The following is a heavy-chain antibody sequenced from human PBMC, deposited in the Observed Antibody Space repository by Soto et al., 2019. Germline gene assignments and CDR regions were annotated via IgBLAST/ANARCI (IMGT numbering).Heavy chain of an antibody. J-gene: IGHJ3*02. CDR1: GYSFTRYC. CDR3: ARYDSNYPSTYAFDI. Sequence: GESLKISCKGSGYSFTRYCIGWVRQMPGKGLEWMGIIYPGDSDTRYSPSFQGQVTISADTSISTAYLQWSSLKASDTAMYYCARYDSNYPSTYAFDIWGQGTMVTVSS. D-gene: IGHD4-4*01. CDR2: IYPGDSDT. V-gene: IGHV5-51*03.